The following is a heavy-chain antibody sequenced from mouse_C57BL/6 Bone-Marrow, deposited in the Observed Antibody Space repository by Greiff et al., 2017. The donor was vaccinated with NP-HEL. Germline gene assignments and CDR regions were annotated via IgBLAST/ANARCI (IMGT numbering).Heavy chain of an antibody. CDR1: GFNIKDDY. CDR2: IDPENGDT. V-gene: IGHV14-4*01. Sequence: VQLQQSGAELVRPGASVKLSCTASGFNIKDDYMHWVKQRPEQGLEWIGWIDPENGDTEYASKFQGKATITADTSSNTAYLQLSSLTSEDTAVYYCTTTGYGRDYWGLGTTLTVSS. J-gene: IGHJ2*01. D-gene: IGHD3-1*01. CDR3: TTTGYGRDY.